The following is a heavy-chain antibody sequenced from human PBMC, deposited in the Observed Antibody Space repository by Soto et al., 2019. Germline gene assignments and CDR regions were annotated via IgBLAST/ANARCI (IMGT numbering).Heavy chain of an antibody. CDR2: ISSSSSYS. Sequence: QVQLVESGGGLVQPGGSLRLSCAASGFTFSDYYMSWIRQAPGKGLEWVSYISSSSSYSNYADSVKGRFTISRDNAKNSLYLQMNSLRAEDTAVYYCARSHDYGDYAVYYYYYGMDVWGQGTTVTVSS. J-gene: IGHJ6*02. D-gene: IGHD4-17*01. V-gene: IGHV3-11*06. CDR3: ARSHDYGDYAVYYYYYGMDV. CDR1: GFTFSDYY.